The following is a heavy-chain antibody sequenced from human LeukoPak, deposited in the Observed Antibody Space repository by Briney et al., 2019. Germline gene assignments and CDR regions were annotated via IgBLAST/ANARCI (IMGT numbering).Heavy chain of an antibody. CDR3: ARDNPSNHYYYYGMDV. CDR2: INPSGGST. J-gene: IGHJ6*02. CDR1: GYTFTSYY. D-gene: IGHD1-14*01. Sequence: ASVKVSCKASGYTFTSYYKHWVRQAPGQGLEWMGIINPSGGSTSYAQKFQGRVTMTRDTSTSTVYMELSSLRSEDTAVYYCARDNPSNHYYYYGMDVWGQGTTVTVSS. V-gene: IGHV1-46*01.